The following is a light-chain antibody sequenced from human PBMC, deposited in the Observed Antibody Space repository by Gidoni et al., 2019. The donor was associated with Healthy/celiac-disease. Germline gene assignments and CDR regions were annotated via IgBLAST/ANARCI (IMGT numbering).Light chain of an antibody. V-gene: IGKV2-28*01. CDR3: MQALQTPRT. Sequence: DIVMPQSPLSLPVTPGEPASISCRSSQSLLHSNGYHYLEWYLQKPGQSPQLLIYLGSNRASGGPDRFSGSGSGTDFTLKISRVEAEDVGVYYCMQALQTPRTFGQGTKLEIK. CDR2: LGS. J-gene: IGKJ2*01. CDR1: QSLLHSNGYHY.